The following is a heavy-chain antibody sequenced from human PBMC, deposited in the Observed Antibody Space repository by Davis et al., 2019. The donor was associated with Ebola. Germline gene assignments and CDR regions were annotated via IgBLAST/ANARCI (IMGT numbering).Heavy chain of an antibody. CDR1: GFTFSSHA. J-gene: IGHJ6*03. D-gene: IGHD4-11*01. CDR3: ARDPPNGLPVYYMDV. CDR2: ISTTGHTI. Sequence: GESLKISCAASGFTFSSHAMSWVRQVPGKGLEWVSHISTTGHTIYYADSVKGRFTISRGNAENSLYLQMNSLTVDDTGIYFCARDPPNGLPVYYMDVWGKGTTVTVSS. V-gene: IGHV3-48*01.